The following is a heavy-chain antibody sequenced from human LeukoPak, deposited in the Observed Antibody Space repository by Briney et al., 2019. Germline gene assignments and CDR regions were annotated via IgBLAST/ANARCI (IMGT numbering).Heavy chain of an antibody. J-gene: IGHJ4*02. CDR2: IYSSGST. D-gene: IGHD3-10*01. Sequence: SETLSLTCSVSGGSISSYYWSWIRQPAGKGLEWIGRIYSSGSTNYNPSFKSRVTMSVDTSKNQFSLKVNSVTAADTAVYYCARDPYGSASYYYFDSWGQGTLVTVSS. CDR1: GGSISSYY. V-gene: IGHV4-4*07. CDR3: ARDPYGSASYYYFDS.